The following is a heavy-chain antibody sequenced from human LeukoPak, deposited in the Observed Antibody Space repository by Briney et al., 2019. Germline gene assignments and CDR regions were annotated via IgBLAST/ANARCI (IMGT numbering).Heavy chain of an antibody. Sequence: GGSLRLPCAASGFTFSSYAMHWVRQAPGKGLEWVAVISYDGSNKYYADSVKGRFTISRDNSKNTLYLQMNSLRAEDTAVYYCARDYVEMATPGHYWGQGTLVTVSS. CDR3: ARDYVEMATPGHY. D-gene: IGHD5-24*01. CDR1: GFTFSSYA. J-gene: IGHJ4*02. CDR2: ISYDGSNK. V-gene: IGHV3-30-3*01.